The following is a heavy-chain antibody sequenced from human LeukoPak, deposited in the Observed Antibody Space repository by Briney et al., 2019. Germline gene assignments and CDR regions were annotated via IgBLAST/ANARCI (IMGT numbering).Heavy chain of an antibody. CDR2: IYSGGST. CDR3: ARSPIFPYYFDY. V-gene: IGHV3-53*01. Sequence: GGSLRLSCAASGFTVSSNYMSWVRQAPGKGLEWVPTIYSGGSTYYADSVKGRFTISRDNSKNTLYLQMNSLRAEDTAVFYCARSPIFPYYFDYWGQGTLVIVSS. J-gene: IGHJ4*02. CDR1: GFTVSSNY.